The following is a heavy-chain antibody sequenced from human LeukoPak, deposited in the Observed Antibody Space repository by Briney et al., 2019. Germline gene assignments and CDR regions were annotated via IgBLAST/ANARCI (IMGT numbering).Heavy chain of an antibody. CDR1: GYSFTSYW. D-gene: IGHD1-26*01. J-gene: IGHJ6*02. V-gene: IGHV5-51*01. CDR3: ARLRVGATLSYYYYYYGMDV. Sequence: LGGSLKISGKGSGYSFTSYWIGWVRQLPGKGLEWMGIIYPGDSDTRYSPSFKCHVTISADKSISTAYLQWSSPKASDTAMYYCARLRVGATLSYYYYYYGMDVWGQGTTVTVSS. CDR2: IYPGDSDT.